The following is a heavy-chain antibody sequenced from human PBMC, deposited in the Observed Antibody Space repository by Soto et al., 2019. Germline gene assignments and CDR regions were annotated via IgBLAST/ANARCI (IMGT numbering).Heavy chain of an antibody. CDR2: ISAYNGNT. V-gene: IGHV1-18*01. CDR1: GYTFTSYG. J-gene: IGHJ4*02. Sequence: QVQLVQSGAEVKKPGASVKVSCKASGYTFTSYGISWVRQAPGQGLEWMGWISAYNGNTNYAQKLQGRVTMTTDTSTSTANMELRSLRSDDTAGYYCGGVQSGSYGGGGYYFDYWGQGTLVTVSS. CDR3: GGVQSGSYGGGGYYFDY. D-gene: IGHD1-26*01.